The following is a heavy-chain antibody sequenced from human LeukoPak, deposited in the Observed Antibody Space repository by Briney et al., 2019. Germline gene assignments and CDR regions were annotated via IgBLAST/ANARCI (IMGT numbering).Heavy chain of an antibody. Sequence: QPGGSLRLSCAASGLTVSSNYMSWVRQAPGKGLEWVSVIYSCGSTYYADSVKGRFTISRDNSKNTLYLQMNSLRAEDTAVYYCAKGECGGDCYSRYWGQGTLVTVSS. V-gene: IGHV3-53*01. CDR2: IYSCGST. D-gene: IGHD2-21*02. CDR1: GLTVSSNY. J-gene: IGHJ4*02. CDR3: AKGECGGDCYSRY.